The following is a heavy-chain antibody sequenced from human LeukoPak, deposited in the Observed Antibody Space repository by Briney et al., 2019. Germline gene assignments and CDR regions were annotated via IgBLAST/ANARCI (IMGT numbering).Heavy chain of an antibody. D-gene: IGHD6-13*01. CDR3: AKDSYSNTWYNDY. CDR2: ISGGGGST. V-gene: IGHV3-23*01. J-gene: IGHJ4*02. Sequence: AGGSLRLSCAASGFTFSSYAMSWVRQAPGKGLERVSAISGGGGSTYYADSVKGRFTISRDNSKNTLYLQMNSLRAEDTAVYYCAKDSYSNTWYNDYWGQGTLVTVSS. CDR1: GFTFSSYA.